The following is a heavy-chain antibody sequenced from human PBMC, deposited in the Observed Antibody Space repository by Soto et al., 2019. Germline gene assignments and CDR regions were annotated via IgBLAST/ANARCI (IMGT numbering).Heavy chain of an antibody. CDR1: GFTFSSYW. Sequence: GGSLRLSCAASGFTFSSYWMSWVRQAPGKGLEWVANIKQDGSEKNYVGSAKGRFTNSRDNAKNSLYLQMNSLRAEDTAVYYCAILKKIAGTMVRGPSWFDPWGQGTLVTVSS. J-gene: IGHJ5*02. CDR2: IKQDGSEK. CDR3: AILKKIAGTMVRGPSWFDP. V-gene: IGHV3-7*05. D-gene: IGHD3-10*01.